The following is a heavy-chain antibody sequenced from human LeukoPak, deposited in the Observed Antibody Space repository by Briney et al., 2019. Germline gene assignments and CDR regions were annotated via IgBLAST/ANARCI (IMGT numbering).Heavy chain of an antibody. CDR3: ARVAGKWGGHCYCLLY. CDR2: MNPNRGNT. D-gene: IGHD2-21*01. V-gene: IGHV1-8*01. CDR1: GYTFTSYE. Sequence: ASVKVSCKASGYTFTSYEINWVRQATGQGLKWLGWMNPNRGNTGYAQKFHGTVTMYRNTSISTAYMEVSNLRSEDTGMSYRARVAGKWGGHCYCLLYSGQGTLVTVSS. J-gene: IGHJ4*02.